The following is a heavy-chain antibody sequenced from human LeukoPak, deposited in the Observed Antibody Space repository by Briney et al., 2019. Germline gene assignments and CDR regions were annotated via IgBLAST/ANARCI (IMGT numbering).Heavy chain of an antibody. CDR3: AKDVSPYVDTAMVTDPSDY. Sequence: PGGSLRLSCAASGFTFSSYAMSWVRQAPGKGLEWVSAISGSGGSTYYADSVKGRFTISRDNSKNTLYLQMNSLRAEDTAVYYCAKDVSPYVDTAMVTDPSDYWGQGTLVTVSS. J-gene: IGHJ4*02. V-gene: IGHV3-23*01. D-gene: IGHD5-18*01. CDR2: ISGSGGST. CDR1: GFTFSSYA.